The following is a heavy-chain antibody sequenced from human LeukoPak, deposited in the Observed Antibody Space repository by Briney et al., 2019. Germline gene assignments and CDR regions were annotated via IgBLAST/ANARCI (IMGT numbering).Heavy chain of an antibody. CDR3: ASYFEAYCGGDCYAHYYYYGMDV. J-gene: IGHJ6*02. CDR1: GFTVSSNY. V-gene: IGHV3-53*01. D-gene: IGHD2-21*02. Sequence: GGSLRLSCAASGFTVSSNYMSWVRQAPGKGLEWVSVIYSGGSTYYAVSVKGRFTISRDNSKNTLYLQMNSLRAEDTAVYYCASYFEAYCGGDCYAHYYYYGMDVWGQGTTVTVSS. CDR2: IYSGGST.